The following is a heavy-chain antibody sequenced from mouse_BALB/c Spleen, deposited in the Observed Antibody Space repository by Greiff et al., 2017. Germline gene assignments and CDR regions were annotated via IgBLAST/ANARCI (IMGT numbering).Heavy chain of an antibody. Sequence: EVKLMESGAELVKPGASVKLSCTASGFNIKDTYMHWVKQRPEQGLEWIGRIDPANGNTKYDPKFQGKATITADTSSNTAYLQLSSLTSEDPAVYYCARLMGYFDVWGAGTTVTVSS. J-gene: IGHJ1*01. CDR1: GFNIKDTY. CDR3: ARLMGYFDV. CDR2: IDPANGNT. V-gene: IGHV14-3*02.